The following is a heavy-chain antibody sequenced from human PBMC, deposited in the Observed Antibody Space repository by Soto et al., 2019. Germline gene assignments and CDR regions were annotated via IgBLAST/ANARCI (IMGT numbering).Heavy chain of an antibody. CDR3: AKGANSGYDYYIDY. CDR1: GFTFDDYA. Sequence: GGSLRLSCAASGFTFDDYAMHWVRQAPGKGLEWVSGISWNSGIIGYADSVKGRFTISRDNSKNSLYLQLNSLRAEDTALYYCAKGANSGYDYYIDYWGQGTLVTVSS. CDR2: ISWNSGII. V-gene: IGHV3-9*01. J-gene: IGHJ4*02. D-gene: IGHD5-12*01.